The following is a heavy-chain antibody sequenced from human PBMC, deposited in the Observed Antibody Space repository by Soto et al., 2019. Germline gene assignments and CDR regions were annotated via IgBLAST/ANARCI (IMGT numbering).Heavy chain of an antibody. J-gene: IGHJ4*02. D-gene: IGHD3-22*01. CDR1: GFTVSSNY. CDR3: ARSSGYYYEGFEY. Sequence: PGGSLRLSCAASGFTVSSNYMSWVRQAPGKGLEWVSFIYSGGSTYYADSVKGRFTISRDNSKNTLYLQMNSLRAEDTAVYYCARSSGYYYEGFEYWGQGTLVTVSS. V-gene: IGHV3-53*01. CDR2: IYSGGST.